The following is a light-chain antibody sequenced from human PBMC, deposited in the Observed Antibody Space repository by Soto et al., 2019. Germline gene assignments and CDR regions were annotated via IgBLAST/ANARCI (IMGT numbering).Light chain of an antibody. CDR2: GTS. J-gene: IGKJ5*01. CDR3: QHFGDSPIP. V-gene: IGKV3-11*01. Sequence: DNVLLLFIATLSLSPGERATLTRWASQSLSTYLAWYQQKPGQAPRLLIYGTSTRATGMPGRLGGTGSRTYFTLTINTLEPADFAGYYCQHFGDSPIPLGQGTRLEIK. CDR1: QSLSTY.